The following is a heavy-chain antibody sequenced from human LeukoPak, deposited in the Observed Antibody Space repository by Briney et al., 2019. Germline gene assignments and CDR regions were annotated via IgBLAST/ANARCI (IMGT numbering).Heavy chain of an antibody. CDR2: IWYDGSNK. V-gene: IGHV3-33*01. D-gene: IGHD2-2*01. CDR1: GFTFSSYG. J-gene: IGHJ3*02. Sequence: GGSLRLSCAASGFTFSSYGMHWVRQAPGKGLEWVEVIWYDGSNKYYADSVKGRFTISRDNSKNTLYLQMNSLRAEDTAVYYCAREGSAIVVVPAAFDAFDIWAKGQWSPSLQ. CDR3: AREGSAIVVVPAAFDAFDI.